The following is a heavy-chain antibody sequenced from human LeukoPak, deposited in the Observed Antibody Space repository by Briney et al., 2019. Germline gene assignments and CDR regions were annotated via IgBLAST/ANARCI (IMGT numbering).Heavy chain of an antibody. CDR3: ARARPTVVTPEHFQF. CDR1: GGSISSSSYY. V-gene: IGHV4-30-4*08. J-gene: IGHJ1*01. CDR2: IYNSGSD. D-gene: IGHD4-23*01. Sequence: SETLSLTCTVSGGSISSSSYYWGWIRQPPGKGLEWIGYIYNSGSDPYNPSLESRIRISADTSRKHFSLKLTSVTAADTAVYNCARARPTVVTPEHFQFWGQGTLVTVSS.